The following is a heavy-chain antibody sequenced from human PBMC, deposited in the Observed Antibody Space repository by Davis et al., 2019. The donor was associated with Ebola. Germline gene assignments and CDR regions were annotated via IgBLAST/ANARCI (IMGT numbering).Heavy chain of an antibody. CDR2: ISYDGSNK. J-gene: IGHJ6*02. CDR1: GFTFSSYG. CDR3: AREGVYGMDV. V-gene: IGHV3-30*03. Sequence: PGGSLRLSCAASGFTFSSYGMHWVRQAPGKGLEWVAVISYDGSNKYYADSVKGRFTISRDNSKNTLYLQMNSLRAEDTAVYYCAREGVYGMDVWGQGTTVTVSS.